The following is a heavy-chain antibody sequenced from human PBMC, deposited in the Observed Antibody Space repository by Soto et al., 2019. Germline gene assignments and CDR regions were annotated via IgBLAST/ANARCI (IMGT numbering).Heavy chain of an antibody. D-gene: IGHD3-10*01. Sequence: SETLSLTCTVSGGSISSSSYYWGWIRQPPGKGLEWIGSIYYSGSTYYNPSLKSRVTISVDTSKNQFSLKLSSVTAADTAVYYCARAYGSGSFFRYYYYYGMDVWGQGTTVTVSS. J-gene: IGHJ6*02. V-gene: IGHV4-39*01. CDR2: IYYSGST. CDR3: ARAYGSGSFFRYYYYYGMDV. CDR1: GGSISSSSYY.